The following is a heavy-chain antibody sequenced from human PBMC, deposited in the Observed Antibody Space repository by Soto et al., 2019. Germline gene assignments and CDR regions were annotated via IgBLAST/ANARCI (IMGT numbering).Heavy chain of an antibody. Sequence: EVQLVESGGGLVQPGGSLRLSCAASGFIFRNYWMSWVRQAPGKGLEWVANMNQDGSEIYYVDSVKGRFTISRDNAKDSLSLQMNSLRAEDTDLYYCVRAVGGSGAFWGQGALVTVSS. CDR2: MNQDGSEI. CDR3: VRAVGGSGAF. V-gene: IGHV3-7*04. J-gene: IGHJ4*02. D-gene: IGHD3-16*01. CDR1: GFIFRNYW.